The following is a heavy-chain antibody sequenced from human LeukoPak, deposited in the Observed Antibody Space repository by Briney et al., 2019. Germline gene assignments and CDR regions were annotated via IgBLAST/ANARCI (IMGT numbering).Heavy chain of an antibody. CDR3: ARDYCSSTSCYWFDP. V-gene: IGHV1-18*01. CDR2: ISAYNGNT. CDR1: GYTFTSYG. D-gene: IGHD2-2*01. Sequence: ASVKVSCKASGYTFTSYGISWVRQAPGQGLEWMGWISAYNGNTNYAQKLQGRVTMTRNTSISTAYMELRSLRSDDTAVYYCARDYCSSTSCYWFDPWGQGTLVTVSS. J-gene: IGHJ5*02.